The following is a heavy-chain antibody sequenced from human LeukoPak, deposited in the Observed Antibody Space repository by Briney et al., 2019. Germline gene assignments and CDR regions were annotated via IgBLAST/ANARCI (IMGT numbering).Heavy chain of an antibody. CDR2: IYYGGST. J-gene: IGHJ3*02. CDR1: GGSISSNSYY. V-gene: IGHV4-39*01. Sequence: SETLSLTCTVSGGSISSNSYYWDWIRQPPGKGLECIGSIYYGGSTYYNPSLKSRVIISVDTSKNQLSLKLSSVTAADTAVYYCARAYYYASSAFDIWGQGTMVTVSS. D-gene: IGHD3-22*01. CDR3: ARAYYYASSAFDI.